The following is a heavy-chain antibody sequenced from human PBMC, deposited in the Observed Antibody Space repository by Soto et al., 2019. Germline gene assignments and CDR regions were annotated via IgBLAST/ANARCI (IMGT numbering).Heavy chain of an antibody. V-gene: IGHV4-59*01. Sequence: SEILCLTCTVAGDSSSNYYGSWIRQSPGKGLEWIGYIYYSGSTKYNPSLKSRVTISIDKSKNQFSLKLTSVTAADTAVYYCAKNSESSDYSSFDYWRQGTLVTVSS. CDR1: GDSSSNYY. J-gene: IGHJ4*02. CDR3: AKNSESSDYSSFDY. CDR2: IYYSGST. D-gene: IGHD3-22*01.